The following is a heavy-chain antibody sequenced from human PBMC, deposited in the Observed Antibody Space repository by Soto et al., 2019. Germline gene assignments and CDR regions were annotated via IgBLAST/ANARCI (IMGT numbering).Heavy chain of an antibody. J-gene: IGHJ2*01. CDR1: GFVYSTYA. V-gene: IGHV3-33*01. CDR3: VRGIPSQYSSNWLYWYFDL. D-gene: IGHD6-13*01. Sequence: VQLVESGGGVVQPGRSLRLSCAASGFVYSTYAMHWVRLSPGKGLEWVALIWNDGTKEYYVDSVKGRFTISRDNSPNTLNLQMDSLRAEDTAVYFCVRGIPSQYSSNWLYWYFDLWGRGTQVTVSS. CDR2: IWNDGTKE.